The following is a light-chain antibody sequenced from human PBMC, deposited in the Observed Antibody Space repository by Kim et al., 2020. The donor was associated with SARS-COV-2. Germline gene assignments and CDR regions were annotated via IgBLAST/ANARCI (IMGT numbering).Light chain of an antibody. V-gene: IGKV3-15*01. Sequence: EIVMTQSPATLSVSPVERVTLSCRASQSISNKLAWYQQKPGQAPRLLIYGASTRATGIPARFSGSGSGTEFTLDISSLQSEDFAVYYCQQYYNWPPVTFGGGTKVEIK. CDR3: QQYYNWPPVT. J-gene: IGKJ4*01. CDR2: GAS. CDR1: QSISNK.